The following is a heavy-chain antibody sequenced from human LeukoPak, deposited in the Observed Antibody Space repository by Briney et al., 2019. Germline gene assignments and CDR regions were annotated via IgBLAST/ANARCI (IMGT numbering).Heavy chain of an antibody. V-gene: IGHV4-59*08. Sequence: PGTLSLTCTVSGGSISGYHWSWIRQPPGKGLEWIGYIYYGGSTNYNPSLKSRVTISLDTSKNQFSLKLNSVTAADTAVYYCARHHIVSTGTFDYWGQGTLVTVSS. CDR2: IYYGGST. D-gene: IGHD5/OR15-5a*01. CDR1: GGSISGYH. J-gene: IGHJ4*02. CDR3: ARHHIVSTGTFDY.